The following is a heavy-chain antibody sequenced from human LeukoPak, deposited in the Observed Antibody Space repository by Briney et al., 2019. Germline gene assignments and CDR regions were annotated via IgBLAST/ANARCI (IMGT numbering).Heavy chain of an antibody. CDR2: IYYSGST. Sequence: GSLRLSCAASGFTVSSNYMSWIRQPPGKGLEWIGSIYYSGSTYYNPSLKSRVTISVDTSKNQFSLKLSSVTAADTAVYYCARSGYSYGYDYYYYYMDVWGKGTTVTVSS. D-gene: IGHD5-18*01. J-gene: IGHJ6*03. V-gene: IGHV4-39*07. CDR3: ARSGYSYGYDYYYYYMDV. CDR1: GFTVSSNY.